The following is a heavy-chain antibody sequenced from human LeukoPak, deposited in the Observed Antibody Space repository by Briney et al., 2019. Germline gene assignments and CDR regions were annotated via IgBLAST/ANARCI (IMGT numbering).Heavy chain of an antibody. CDR3: ATYSSGPLGDWFDP. CDR2: ISGSGGST. D-gene: IGHD6-19*01. V-gene: IGHV3-23*01. CDR1: GFTFSSYA. Sequence: QSGGSLRLSCAASGFTFSSYAMSWVRQAPGKGLEWVSAISGSGGSTYYADSVKGRFTISRDNSKNTLYLQMNSLRAEDTAVYYCATYSSGPLGDWFDPWGQGTLVTVSS. J-gene: IGHJ5*02.